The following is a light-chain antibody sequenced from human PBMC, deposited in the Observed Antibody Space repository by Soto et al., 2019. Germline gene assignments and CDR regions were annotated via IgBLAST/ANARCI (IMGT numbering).Light chain of an antibody. CDR1: SSDVGVFNY. Sequence: QLVLTQPASVSGSPGQSITISCTGTSSDVGVFNYVSWYQHHPGNAPKLIIYAASNRPPGVSNRFSGSKSGNTASLTISGLQAEDEAEYYCASYTRTTTLVFGGGTKLTVL. CDR3: ASYTRTTTLV. J-gene: IGLJ2*01. V-gene: IGLV2-14*01. CDR2: AAS.